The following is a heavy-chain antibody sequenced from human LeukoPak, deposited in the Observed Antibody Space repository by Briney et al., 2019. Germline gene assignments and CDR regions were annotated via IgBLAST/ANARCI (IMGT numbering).Heavy chain of an antibody. CDR1: GYPFTTYG. V-gene: IGHV1-2*04. Sequence: ASVKVSCKASGYPFTTYGITWVRQAPGQGLEWMGWINPNSGGTNYAQKFQGWVTMTRDTSISTAYMELSRLRSDDTAVYYCARLGCSGGSCYYDAFDIWGQGTMVTVSS. D-gene: IGHD2-15*01. CDR3: ARLGCSGGSCYYDAFDI. J-gene: IGHJ3*02. CDR2: INPNSGGT.